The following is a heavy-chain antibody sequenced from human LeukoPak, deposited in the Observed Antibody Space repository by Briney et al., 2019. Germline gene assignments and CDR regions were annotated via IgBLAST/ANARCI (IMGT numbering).Heavy chain of an antibody. CDR1: GYTFTSYD. Sequence: ASVKVSCKASGYTFTSYDINWVRQATGQGLEWMGWMNPNSGNTGYAQKFQGRVTMTRNTSISTAYMELSSLRSEDTAVYYRAIRYYYDSSGYYGADDAFDIWGQGTMVTVSS. CDR2: MNPNSGNT. V-gene: IGHV1-8*01. J-gene: IGHJ3*02. D-gene: IGHD3-22*01. CDR3: AIRYYYDSSGYYGADDAFDI.